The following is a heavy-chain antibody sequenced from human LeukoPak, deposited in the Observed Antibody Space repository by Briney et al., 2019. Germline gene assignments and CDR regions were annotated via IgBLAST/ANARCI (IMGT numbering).Heavy chain of an antibody. CDR3: AKNNPTVT. V-gene: IGHV3-9*01. CDR1: GFTFDDYA. Sequence: QSGGSLRLSCAASGFTFDDYAMHWVRQAPGKGLEWVSGISWNSGSIGYADSVKGRFTISRDNAKNSLYLQMNSLRAEDTAVYYCAKNNPTVTWGQGTLVTVSS. J-gene: IGHJ5*02. CDR2: ISWNSGSI. D-gene: IGHD4-4*01.